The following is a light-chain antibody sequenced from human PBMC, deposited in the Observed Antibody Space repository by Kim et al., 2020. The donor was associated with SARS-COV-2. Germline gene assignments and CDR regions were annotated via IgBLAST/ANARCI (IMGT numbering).Light chain of an antibody. V-gene: IGKV1-6*01. J-gene: IGKJ1*01. CDR1: QDIGNN. CDR2: AAS. Sequence: GTRVTITCRSSQDIGNNLGSYQQKPGKAPKLLIYAASSLQSGVPSRFSGSGSGTDFTLTISSLQPEDFATYYCLQDYNYPWTFGQGTKVDIK. CDR3: LQDYNYPWT.